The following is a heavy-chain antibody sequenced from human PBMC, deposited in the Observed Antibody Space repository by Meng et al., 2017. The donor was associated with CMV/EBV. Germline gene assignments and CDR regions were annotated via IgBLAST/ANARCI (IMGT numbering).Heavy chain of an antibody. Sequence: QGRLVRAGGEVRKPGASVKVSCKAPGYTFTSYGISWVRQAPGQGLEWMGWISAYNGNTNDAQKLQGRVTMTTDTSTSTAYMELRSLRSDDTAVYYCARVGGGNWFDPWGQGTLVTVSS. D-gene: IGHD3-16*01. V-gene: IGHV1-18*01. CDR3: ARVGGGNWFDP. J-gene: IGHJ5*02. CDR2: ISAYNGNT. CDR1: GYTFTSYG.